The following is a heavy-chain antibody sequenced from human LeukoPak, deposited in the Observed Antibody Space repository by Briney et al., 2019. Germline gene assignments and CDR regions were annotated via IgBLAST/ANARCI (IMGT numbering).Heavy chain of an antibody. CDR2: IYFSGST. Sequence: SQTLPLTCTVSGGSINSGGYYWRWIRQHPGKGLEWIGYIYFSGSTYYNPSLKSRITIPADTSKNHFSLKLSSVTAADTAVYYCARGASYYDPIYFDFWGQGTLVTVSS. CDR1: GGSINSGGYY. CDR3: ARGASYYDPIYFDF. V-gene: IGHV4-31*03. J-gene: IGHJ4*02. D-gene: IGHD3-16*01.